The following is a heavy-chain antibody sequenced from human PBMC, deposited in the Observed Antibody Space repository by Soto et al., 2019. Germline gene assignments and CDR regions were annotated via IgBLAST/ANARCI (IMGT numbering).Heavy chain of an antibody. J-gene: IGHJ4*02. V-gene: IGHV4-59*01. D-gene: IGHD2-15*01. CDR1: GGSISSYY. CDR3: ARGRWPFDY. CDR2: IYYSGST. Sequence: SETLSLTCTVSGGSISSYYWSWIRQPPGKGLEWIGYIYYSGSTNYNPSLKSRVTISVDTSKNQFSLKLSSVTAADTAVYYCARGRWPFDYWGQGTLLTVSS.